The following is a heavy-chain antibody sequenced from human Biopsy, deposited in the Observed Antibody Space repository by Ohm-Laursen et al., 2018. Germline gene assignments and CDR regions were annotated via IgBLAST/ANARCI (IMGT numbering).Heavy chain of an antibody. CDR2: IIHHFGAT. J-gene: IGHJ5*02. CDR1: GGTFGSND. V-gene: IGHV1-69*01. CDR3: AKYNSAYEDSGLSGFPLPLDP. Sequence: SSVKVSCKTSGGTFGSNDISWVRQAPGQGLEWMGGIIHHFGATDYAQKFQGRVSITADESTSTVYMELSSLRSEDTAVYYCAKYNSAYEDSGLSGFPLPLDPWGQGTLVSVSS. D-gene: IGHD5-12*01.